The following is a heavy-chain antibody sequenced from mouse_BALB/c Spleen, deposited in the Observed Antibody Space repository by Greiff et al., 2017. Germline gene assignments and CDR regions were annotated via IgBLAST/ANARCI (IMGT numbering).Heavy chain of an antibody. CDR1: GFTFSNYW. V-gene: IGHV6-6*02. CDR3: TRYGNYDGWFAY. Sequence: EVQLVESGGGLVQPGGSMKLSCVASGFTFSNYWMNWVRQSPEKGLEWVAEIRLKSNNYATHYAESVKGRFTISRDDSKSSVYLQMNNLRAEDTGIYYCTRYGNYDGWFAYWGQGTLVTVSA. CDR2: IRLKSNNYAT. D-gene: IGHD2-1*01. J-gene: IGHJ3*01.